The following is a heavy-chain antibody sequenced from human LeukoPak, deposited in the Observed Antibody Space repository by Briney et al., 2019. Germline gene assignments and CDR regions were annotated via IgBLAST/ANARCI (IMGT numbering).Heavy chain of an antibody. J-gene: IGHJ4*02. CDR2: ISWNSGSI. CDR1: GFTFYDYA. Sequence: GGSLRLSCAASGFTFYDYAMQWVRQAPGKGLEWVSGISWNSGSIGYADSVKGRFTISRDNAKNSLYLQMNSLRAEDTALYYCAKGGLGATLAPDFDYWGQGTLVTVSS. V-gene: IGHV3-9*01. CDR3: AKGGLGATLAPDFDY. D-gene: IGHD1-26*01.